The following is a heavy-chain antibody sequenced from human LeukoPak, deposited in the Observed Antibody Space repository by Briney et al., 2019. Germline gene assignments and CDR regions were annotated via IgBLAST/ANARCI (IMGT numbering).Heavy chain of an antibody. CDR1: GVTLSKDI. Sequence: GGSLRHSRAASGVTLSKDIFHWVRQAPGKGLECVAPVGVTGDTYYADSVKGRFTISREDAANYLYLQMRSLGAGDTALYYCTKEFCGSRAACAGVSYYDFWGRGALVAVSS. J-gene: IGHJ2*01. CDR3: TKEFCGSRAACAGVSYYDF. D-gene: IGHD2-15*01. V-gene: IGHV3-13*01. CDR2: VGVTGDT.